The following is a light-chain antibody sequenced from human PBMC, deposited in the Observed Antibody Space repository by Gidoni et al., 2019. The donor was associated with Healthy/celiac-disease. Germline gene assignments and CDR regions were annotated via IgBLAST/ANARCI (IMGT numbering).Light chain of an antibody. V-gene: IGKV3-11*01. CDR1: QSVSSY. CDR2: DAS. J-gene: IGKJ1*01. CDR3: QQRSNGGT. Sequence: EIVLTQSPATLSLSPGERATLSCRASQSVSSYLAWYQQKPGQAPRLRIYDASNRATGIPARFSGSGSGTDFTLTISSLEPEDFAVYYCQQRSNGGTVXHXTKVXIK.